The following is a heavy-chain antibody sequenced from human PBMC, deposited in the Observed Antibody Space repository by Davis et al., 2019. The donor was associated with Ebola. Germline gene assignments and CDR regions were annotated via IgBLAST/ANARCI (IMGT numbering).Heavy chain of an antibody. D-gene: IGHD5-12*01. V-gene: IGHV3-30*04. CDR2: ISYDGSNK. CDR3: VTRDGGGYFDY. CDR1: GFTFSGYA. J-gene: IGHJ4*02. Sequence: GGSLRLSCVASGFTFSGYAMHWVRQAPGKGLEWVAVISYDGSNKYYADSVKGRFTISRDNSKNTLYLQMNSLRAEDTAVYYCVTRDGGGYFDYWGQGTLVTVSS.